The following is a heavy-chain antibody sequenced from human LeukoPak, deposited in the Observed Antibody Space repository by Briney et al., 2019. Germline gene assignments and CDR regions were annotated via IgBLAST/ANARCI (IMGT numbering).Heavy chain of an antibody. CDR3: ARGSGSYHTGYMN. D-gene: IGHD1-26*01. J-gene: IGHJ4*02. CDR1: GYSFTSYW. Sequence: NLGESLKISCKGSGYSFTSYWIGWVRQMPGKGLEWMGIIYPGDSDTRYSPSFQGQVTISADKSLSTAYLQWSSLKASDTAMYYCARGSGSYHTGYMNWGQGSPVTVSS. V-gene: IGHV5-51*01. CDR2: IYPGDSDT.